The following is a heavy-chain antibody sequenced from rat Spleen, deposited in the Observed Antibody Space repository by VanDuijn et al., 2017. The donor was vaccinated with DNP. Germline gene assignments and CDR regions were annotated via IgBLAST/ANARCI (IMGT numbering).Heavy chain of an antibody. CDR2: INTAGST. J-gene: IGHJ2*01. CDR3: ARLLGGYFDY. Sequence: EVQLQESGPGLVRPSQSLSLTCSVTGYSITRSYRWNWIRKFPGNKLEWMGYINTAGSTKYNPSLKSRISITRDTSKNQFFLQVNTVTTEDTATYYCARLLGGYFDYWGQGVMVTVSA. D-gene: IGHD5-1*01. V-gene: IGHV3-3*01. CDR1: GYSITRSYR.